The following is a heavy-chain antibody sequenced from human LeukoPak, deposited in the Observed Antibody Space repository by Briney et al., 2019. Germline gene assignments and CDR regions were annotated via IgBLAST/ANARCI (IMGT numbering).Heavy chain of an antibody. V-gene: IGHV1-69*13. CDR3: AIEGGTFNWFDP. D-gene: IGHD3-16*01. Sequence: SVKVSCKASGYTFTSYYMHWVRQAPGQGPEWLGGILPMLGRGNYPQRFQGRVTITADESTKTVYMELSGLRSEDTATYYCAIEGGTFNWFDPWGQGTLLTVSA. J-gene: IGHJ5*02. CDR1: GYTFTSYY. CDR2: ILPMLGRG.